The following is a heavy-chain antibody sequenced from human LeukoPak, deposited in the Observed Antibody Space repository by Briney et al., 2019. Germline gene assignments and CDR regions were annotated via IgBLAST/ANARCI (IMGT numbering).Heavy chain of an antibody. Sequence: SQTLSLTCTVSGGSISSGGYYWSWIRQHPGKGLEWIGYIYYSGSTNYNPSLKSRVTISVDTSKNQSSLKLSSVTAADTAVYYCARGRNYSSSWRYYFDYWGQGTLVTVSS. J-gene: IGHJ4*02. CDR3: ARGRNYSSSWRYYFDY. D-gene: IGHD6-13*01. CDR1: GGSISSGGYY. CDR2: IYYSGST. V-gene: IGHV4-31*03.